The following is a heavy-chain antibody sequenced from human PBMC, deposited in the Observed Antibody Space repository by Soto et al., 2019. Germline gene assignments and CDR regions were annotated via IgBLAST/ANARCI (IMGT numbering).Heavy chain of an antibody. J-gene: IGHJ5*02. CDR2: MHHTQGT. V-gene: IGHV4-59*01. D-gene: IGHD3-9*01. Sequence: SETLSLTCSVSGASISSYYWTWIRQPPGGGLEWIGYMHHTQGTNDNPSLRGRVHMSIDTSMNQFSLRLTSVTAADTAVYYCARVPFVGYFDWLDPWGHGTLVTVS. CDR3: ARVPFVGYFDWLDP. CDR1: GASISSYY.